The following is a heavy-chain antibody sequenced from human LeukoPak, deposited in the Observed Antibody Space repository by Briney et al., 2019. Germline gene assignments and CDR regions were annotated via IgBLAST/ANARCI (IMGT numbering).Heavy chain of an antibody. CDR1: GFTFSSYA. Sequence: GFLRLSCAASGFTFSSYAMSWVRQAPGKGLEWVSAISGSGGSTYYADSVKGRFTISRDNSKNTLYLQMNSLRAEDTAVYYCAKVGDGGPLYYYYYMDVWGKGTTVTVSS. V-gene: IGHV3-23*01. D-gene: IGHD3-16*01. CDR2: ISGSGGST. CDR3: AKVGDGGPLYYYYYMDV. J-gene: IGHJ6*03.